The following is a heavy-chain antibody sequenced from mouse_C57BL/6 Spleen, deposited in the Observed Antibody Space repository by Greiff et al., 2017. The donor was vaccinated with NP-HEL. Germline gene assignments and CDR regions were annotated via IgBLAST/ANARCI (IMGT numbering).Heavy chain of an antibody. CDR2: IYPGSGST. CDR3: ARKGYYYGSSYSYAMDY. J-gene: IGHJ4*01. Sequence: QVQLQQSGAELVKPGASVKMSCKASGYTFTSYWITWVKQRPGQGLEWIGDIYPGSGSTNYNEKFKSKATLTVDTSSSTAYMQLSSLTSEDSAVYYCARKGYYYGSSYSYAMDYWGQGTSVTVSS. V-gene: IGHV1-55*01. D-gene: IGHD1-1*01. CDR1: GYTFTSYW.